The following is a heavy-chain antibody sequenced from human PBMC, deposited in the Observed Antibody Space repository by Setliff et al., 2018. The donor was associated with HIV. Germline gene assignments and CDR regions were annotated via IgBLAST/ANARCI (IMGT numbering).Heavy chain of an antibody. J-gene: IGHJ4*02. Sequence: SETLSLTCTVPGGSINRSNYYWGWIRQPPGKGREWIGTISYTGRTYYDPSPKSRVTISLDTSKNQFFLKLSSVTAPDTAIYYCARQTWEYYDTLTGYYRSPKNFDSWGQGTLVTVSS. V-gene: IGHV4-39*01. D-gene: IGHD3-9*01. CDR1: GGSINRSNYY. CDR3: ARQTWEYYDTLTGYYRSPKNFDS. CDR2: ISYTGRT.